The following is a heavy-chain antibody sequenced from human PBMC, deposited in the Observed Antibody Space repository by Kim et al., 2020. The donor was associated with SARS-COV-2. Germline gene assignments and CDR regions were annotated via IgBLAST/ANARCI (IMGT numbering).Heavy chain of an antibody. D-gene: IGHD5-18*01. V-gene: IGHV3-15*01. J-gene: IGHJ6*02. Sequence: KGRFTISRDDSKNTLYLKMNSLKTEDTAVYYCTTESPDSYGYNYYYGMDVWGQGTTVTVSS. CDR3: TTESPDSYGYNYYYGMDV.